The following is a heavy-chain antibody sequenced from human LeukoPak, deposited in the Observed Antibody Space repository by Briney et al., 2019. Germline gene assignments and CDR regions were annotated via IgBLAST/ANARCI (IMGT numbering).Heavy chain of an antibody. CDR2: ISADGDYT. D-gene: IGHD3-16*01. J-gene: IGHJ4*02. V-gene: IGHV3-43*02. CDR1: GFTFDNRV. CDR3: AIMITFGGAIEKPFDY. Sequence: PGGSLRLXCAASGFTFDNRVMQWVRQAPGKGLQWVSVISADGDYTYYSDSVKGRFTISRDNNKNSLYLQMNSLRPEDSALYYCAIMITFGGAIEKPFDYWGQGTLVTVSS.